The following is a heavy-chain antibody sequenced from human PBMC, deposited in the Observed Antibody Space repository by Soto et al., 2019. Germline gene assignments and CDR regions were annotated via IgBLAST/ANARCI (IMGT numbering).Heavy chain of an antibody. CDR2: IIPIFGTA. Sequence: KXSCKDSVDTFSSYAISWVRQAPGQGLEWMGGIIPIFGTANYAQKFQGRVTITADKSTSTAYMELSSLRSEDTAVYYCARGRRDEEGLYFDYWGQGTLVTVSS. CDR3: ARGRRDEEGLYFDY. V-gene: IGHV1-69*06. CDR1: VDTFSSYA. J-gene: IGHJ4*02.